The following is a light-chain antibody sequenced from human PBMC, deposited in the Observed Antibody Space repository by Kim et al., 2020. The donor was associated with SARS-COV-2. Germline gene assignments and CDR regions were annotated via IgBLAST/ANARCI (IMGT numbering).Light chain of an antibody. CDR1: QSVSSSY. J-gene: IGKJ1*01. CDR2: GAS. Sequence: PGERVTLSCRASQSVSSSYLTWYQQKPGQAPRLLIYGASTRATGIPARFSGSGSGTDFTLTISSLQPEDFAVYYCQQDYNLPWTFGQGTKLEI. V-gene: IGKV3D-7*01. CDR3: QQDYNLPWT.